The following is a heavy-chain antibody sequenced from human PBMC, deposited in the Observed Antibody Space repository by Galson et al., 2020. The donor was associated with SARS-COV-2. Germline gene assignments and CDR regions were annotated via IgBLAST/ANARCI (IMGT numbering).Heavy chain of an antibody. Sequence: GGSLSLSCAASGFTFSGYAMHWVRQAAGKGLEWVAVISYDGRNKFYADFVKGRFTISRDNSRNTLDLQVSSLEPEDTAIYYCARDGDNLNFYLDSWGQGTLVTVSS. J-gene: IGHJ4*02. CDR3: ARDGDNLNFYLDS. CDR1: GFTFSGYA. V-gene: IGHV3-30*04. CDR2: ISYDGRNK. D-gene: IGHD1-7*01.